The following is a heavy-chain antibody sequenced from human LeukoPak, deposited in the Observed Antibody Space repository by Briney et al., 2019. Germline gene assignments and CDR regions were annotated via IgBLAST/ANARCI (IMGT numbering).Heavy chain of an antibody. CDR1: GFTFDDYA. CDR2: ISWNSGSI. V-gene: IGHV3-9*01. J-gene: IGHJ4*02. Sequence: PGGSLRLSCAASGFTFDDYAMHWVRQAPGKGLEWVSGISWNSGSIGYADSVKGRFTISRDNGKNSLYLQVNSLRAEDTALYYCAKDLLDTPRPGPFDSWGQGTLVTVSS. D-gene: IGHD2-2*02. CDR3: AKDLLDTPRPGPFDS.